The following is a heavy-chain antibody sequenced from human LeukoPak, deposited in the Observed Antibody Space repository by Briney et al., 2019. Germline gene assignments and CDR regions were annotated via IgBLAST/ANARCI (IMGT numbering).Heavy chain of an antibody. CDR3: AKSGGSGLIDY. CDR2: IYYSGNT. V-gene: IGHV4-39*02. CDR1: GGSISSSGYY. Sequence: SETLSLTCIVSGGSISSSGYYWGWVRQPPGKGLEWIGNIYYSGNTYYNASLNSRVTISVDTSKNDFSLKLRFVTAADTAVYYCAKSGGSGLIDYWGLGTLVTVSS. J-gene: IGHJ4*02. D-gene: IGHD1-26*01.